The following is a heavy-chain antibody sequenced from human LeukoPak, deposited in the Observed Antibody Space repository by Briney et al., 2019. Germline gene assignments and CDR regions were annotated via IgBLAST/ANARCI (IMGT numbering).Heavy chain of an antibody. D-gene: IGHD6-6*01. CDR2: IYHSGST. CDR1: GGSISSGGYS. V-gene: IGHV4-30-2*01. CDR3: ASLPLSSSGNYYYGMDV. J-gene: IGHJ6*02. Sequence: SETLSLTCAVPGGSISSGGYSWSWIRQPPGKGLEWIGYIYHSGSTYYNPSLKSRVTISVDRSKNQFSLKLSSVTAADTAVYYCASLPLSSSGNYYYGMDVWGQGTTVTVSS.